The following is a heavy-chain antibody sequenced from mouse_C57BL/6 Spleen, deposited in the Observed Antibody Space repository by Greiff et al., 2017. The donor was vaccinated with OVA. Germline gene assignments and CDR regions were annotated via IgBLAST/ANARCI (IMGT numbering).Heavy chain of an antibody. CDR1: GYTFTDYN. CDR3: GYYYGGTYAMDY. V-gene: IGHV1-22*01. J-gene: IGHJ4*01. CDR2: IHPYNGGT. D-gene: IGHD1-1*01. Sequence: EVQLQQSGPELVKPGASVKMSCKASGYTFTDYNMHWVKQSHGKSLEWIGYIHPYNGGTSYNQKFKGKATLTVNKSSSTAYMELRSLTSEDSAVYYCGYYYGGTYAMDYWGQGTPVTVSA.